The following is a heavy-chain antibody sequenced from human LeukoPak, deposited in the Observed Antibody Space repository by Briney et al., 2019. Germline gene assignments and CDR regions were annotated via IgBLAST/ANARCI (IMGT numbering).Heavy chain of an antibody. CDR1: VGTFSSYA. D-gene: IGHD3-10*01. J-gene: IGHJ4*02. CDR3: ARGALWFGDSFPFDY. CDR2: IIPILCIA. Sequence: SVNVSCQASVGTFSSYAISWLRQAPGQGLEWMGMIIPILCIANYAQKFQGRVTITADKSTSTDYMELSSLRSEDTAEYYCARGALWFGDSFPFDYWGQGTLVTVSS. V-gene: IGHV1-69*04.